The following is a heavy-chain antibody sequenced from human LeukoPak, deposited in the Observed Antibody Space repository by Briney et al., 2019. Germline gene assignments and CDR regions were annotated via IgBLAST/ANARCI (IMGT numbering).Heavy chain of an antibody. CDR1: GFTFSSYS. CDR2: ISSSSSYI. Sequence: GGSVRLSCAASGFTFSSYSMNWVRQAPGKGLEWVSSISSSSSYISYADSVKGRFTISRDNAKNSLYLQMNSLRAEDTAVYYCATFAAVAAGGAWGQGTLVTVSS. D-gene: IGHD6-19*01. J-gene: IGHJ5*02. V-gene: IGHV3-21*01. CDR3: ATFAAVAAGGA.